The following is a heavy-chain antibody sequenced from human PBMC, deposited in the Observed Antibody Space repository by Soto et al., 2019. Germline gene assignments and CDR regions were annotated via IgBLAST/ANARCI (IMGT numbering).Heavy chain of an antibody. CDR2: INGGTGQT. J-gene: IGHJ6*02. CDR1: GYTFSTYA. D-gene: IGHD1-1*01. V-gene: IGHV1-3*01. CDR3: ARGKGMEENYYYYGMDI. Sequence: GASVKVSCKASGYTFSTYAMHWVRQAPGQSLEWMGWINGGTGQTRYSQRFQDRVTITRDTSAKTTYMDLTSLRSEDTAVYYRARGKGMEENYYYYGMDIWGQGTTVTAP.